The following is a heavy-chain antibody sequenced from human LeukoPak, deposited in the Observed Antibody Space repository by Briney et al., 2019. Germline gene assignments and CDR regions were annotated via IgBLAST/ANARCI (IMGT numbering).Heavy chain of an antibody. V-gene: IGHV3-11*01. CDR3: ARGDYYDSSGYYHVSAFDI. CDR2: ISSSGSTI. J-gene: IGHJ3*02. Sequence: GGSLRLSCAASGFTFSDYYMSWIRQAPGKGLEWVSYISSSGSTIYYADSVKGRFTISRDNAKNSLYLQMNSLRAEDTAVYYCARGDYYDSSGYYHVSAFDIWGQGTMVTVSS. D-gene: IGHD3-22*01. CDR1: GFTFSDYY.